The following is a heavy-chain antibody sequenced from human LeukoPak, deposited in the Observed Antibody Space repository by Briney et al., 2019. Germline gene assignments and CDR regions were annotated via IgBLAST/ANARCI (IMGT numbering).Heavy chain of an antibody. D-gene: IGHD5/OR15-5a*01. CDR3: ARAGFVSAVDC. V-gene: IGHV4-59*01. J-gene: IGHJ4*02. Sequence: SETLSLTCTVSGGSISSYYWSWIRQPPGKGLEWIGYIYYSGSTNYNPSLKSRVTISVDTSKNQFSLKLSSVTAADTAVYYCARAGFVSAVDCWGQGTLVTVSS. CDR1: GGSISSYY. CDR2: IYYSGST.